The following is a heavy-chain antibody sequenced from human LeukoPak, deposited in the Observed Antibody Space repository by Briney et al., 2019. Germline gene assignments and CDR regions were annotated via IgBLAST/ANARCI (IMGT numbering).Heavy chain of an antibody. CDR1: RFTYSGYA. V-gene: IGHV3-23*01. Sequence: GGSLRLSCAGSRFTYSGYAMYWVRQAPRKGLEWVSCIDASGVNTYYADSVKGRFTISRDNSNNTLYLQMNSLRAEDTAVYYWAIGSGSCWYWGFDPWGQGTLVTVSS. CDR3: AIGSGSCWYWGFDP. CDR2: IDASGVNT. J-gene: IGHJ5*02. D-gene: IGHD3-10*01.